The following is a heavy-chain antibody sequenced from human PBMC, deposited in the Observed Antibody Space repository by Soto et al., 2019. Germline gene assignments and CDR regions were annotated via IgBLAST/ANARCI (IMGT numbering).Heavy chain of an antibody. Sequence: QVQLVQSGAEVKKPGSSVKVSCKASGGTFSSYAISWVRQAPGQGLEWMGGIIPIFGTANYAQKFQGRVTITADESTSTAYMEPSSLRSEDTAVYYCARDLGYDYVWGSRYPLDYWGQGTLVTVSS. CDR3: ARDLGYDYVWGSRYPLDY. D-gene: IGHD3-16*01. CDR1: GGTFSSYA. CDR2: IIPIFGTA. J-gene: IGHJ4*02. V-gene: IGHV1-69*01.